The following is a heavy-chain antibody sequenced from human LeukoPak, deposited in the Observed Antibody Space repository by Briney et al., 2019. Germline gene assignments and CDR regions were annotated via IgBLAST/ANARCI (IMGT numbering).Heavy chain of an antibody. CDR3: AREESGTGTTVFDY. Sequence: SETLSLTCTVSGGSISSYYWSWIRQPAGKGLEWIGYISYSGNTNYNPSLKSRVTISVDMSKNQFSLQLNSVTPEDTAVYYCAREESGTGTTVFDYWGQGTLVTVSS. D-gene: IGHD1-7*01. J-gene: IGHJ4*02. CDR1: GGSISSYY. V-gene: IGHV4-59*12. CDR2: ISYSGNT.